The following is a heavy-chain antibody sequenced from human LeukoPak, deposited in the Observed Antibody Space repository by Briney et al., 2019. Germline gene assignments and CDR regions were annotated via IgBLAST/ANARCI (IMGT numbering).Heavy chain of an antibody. D-gene: IGHD5-18*01. CDR3: ARGFRDTAMFLDY. CDR2: ISSSGGPI. Sequence: PGGSLRLSCVASGITFSSYEMNWVRQAPGKGLEWISCISSSGGPIYCADSVKGRFTISRDNAKNSLYLQMNSLRAEDTAVYYCARGFRDTAMFLDYWGQGTLVTVFS. J-gene: IGHJ4*02. V-gene: IGHV3-48*03. CDR1: GITFSSYE.